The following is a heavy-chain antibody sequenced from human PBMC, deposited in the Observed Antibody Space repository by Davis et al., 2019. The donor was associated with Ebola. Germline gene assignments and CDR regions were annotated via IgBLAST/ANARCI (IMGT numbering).Heavy chain of an antibody. Sequence: GSLRLSCAASGFTFSSYWMHWVRQAPGKGLVWVSRINSDGSSTSYADSVKGRFTISRDNAKNTLYLQMNSLRAEDTAVYYCARLGVTPGGDAFDIWGQGTMVTVSS. J-gene: IGHJ3*02. V-gene: IGHV3-74*01. D-gene: IGHD2-21*02. CDR1: GFTFSSYW. CDR2: INSDGSST. CDR3: ARLGVTPGGDAFDI.